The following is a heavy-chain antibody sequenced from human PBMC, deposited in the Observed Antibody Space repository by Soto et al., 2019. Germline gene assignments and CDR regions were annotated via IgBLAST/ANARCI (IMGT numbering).Heavy chain of an antibody. V-gene: IGHV3-30*03. CDR2: ISRDGGTK. CDR3: TGEVASDY. J-gene: IGHJ4*02. Sequence: QVQLVESGGGVVQPGRSLRLSCAVSGFTVSTYGMHWVRQAPGKGLEWVAVISRDGGTKYYADSVKGRFTISRDNSRNTLFLEMNSLRGDDRAVYYCTGEVASDYWGQGTLVTVSS. D-gene: IGHD2-8*02. CDR1: GFTVSTYG.